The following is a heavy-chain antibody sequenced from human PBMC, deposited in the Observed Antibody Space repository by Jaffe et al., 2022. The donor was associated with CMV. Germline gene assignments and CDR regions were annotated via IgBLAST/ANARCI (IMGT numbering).Heavy chain of an antibody. J-gene: IGHJ1*01. V-gene: IGHV3-21*01. D-gene: IGHD3-22*01. CDR2: ISSSSSYI. CDR1: GFTFSSYS. Sequence: EVQLVESGGGLVKPGGSLRLSCAASGFTFSSYSMNWVRQAPGKGLEWVSSISSSSSYIYYADSVKGRFTISRDNAKNSLYLQMNSLRAEDTAVYYCAREPHYYDSSGYYFTEYFQHWGQGTLVTVSS. CDR3: AREPHYYDSSGYYFTEYFQH.